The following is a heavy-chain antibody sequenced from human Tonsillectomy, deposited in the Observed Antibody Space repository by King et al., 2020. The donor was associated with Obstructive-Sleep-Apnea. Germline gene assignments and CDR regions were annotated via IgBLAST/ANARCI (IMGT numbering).Heavy chain of an antibody. CDR1: GFTFRWYW. CDR3: VGAEKGGFAY. Sequence: VQLVESGGGLVQPGGSLSLSCVASGFTFRWYWLRWVLQAPGKVLGWVSRINCDGCSTNYAGSVKGRFTIFRDNAKNTLYLQMSSLRAEDTEVYYCVGAEKGGFAYWGQGTLVTVSS. J-gene: IGHJ4*02. D-gene: IGHD3-10*01. V-gene: IGHV3-74*01. CDR2: INCDGCST.